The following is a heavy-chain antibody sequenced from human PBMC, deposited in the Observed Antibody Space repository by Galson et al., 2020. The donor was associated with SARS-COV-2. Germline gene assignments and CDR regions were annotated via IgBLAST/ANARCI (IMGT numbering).Heavy chain of an antibody. CDR1: GFTFSDFW. CDR3: TRYTKSTPGDQ. Sequence: GGSLRLSCAASGFTFSDFWMTWVRQAPGKGLECVATIDPDGSDKYYVDSVKGRFTVSRDNAKNSLYLQMSSLRGDDTAVYYCTRYTKSTPGDQWGQGTLVTVSS. J-gene: IGHJ4*02. D-gene: IGHD1-1*01. CDR2: IDPDGSDK. V-gene: IGHV3-7*03.